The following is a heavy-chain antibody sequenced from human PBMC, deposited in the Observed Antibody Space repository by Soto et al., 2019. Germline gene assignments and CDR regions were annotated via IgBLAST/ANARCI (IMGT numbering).Heavy chain of an antibody. CDR1: GGSISSGGYY. Sequence: PSETLSLTCTVSGGSISSGGYYWSWIRQHPGKGLEWIGYIYYSGSTYYNPSLKSRVTISVDTSKNQFSLKLSSVTAADTAVYYCARGTDFWSGYYTPPNFDYWGQGTLVTVSS. CDR3: ARGTDFWSGYYTPPNFDY. D-gene: IGHD3-3*01. CDR2: IYYSGST. V-gene: IGHV4-31*03. J-gene: IGHJ4*02.